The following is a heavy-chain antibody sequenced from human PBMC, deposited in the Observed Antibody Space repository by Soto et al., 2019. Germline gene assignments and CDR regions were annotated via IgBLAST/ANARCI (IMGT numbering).Heavy chain of an antibody. Sequence: PXATLSLTCDVSGDSIGSNFWWSWFRQPPGKGLEWIGEVYHNGLTDYNPSLRGRATMSADMSKNQFSLRVTSVTDADTAIYYCARAAALPGEADRFDYWGQGALVTVSS. CDR2: VYHNGLT. D-gene: IGHD2-15*01. CDR3: ARAAALPGEADRFDY. J-gene: IGHJ4*02. V-gene: IGHV4-4*02. CDR1: GDSIGSNFW.